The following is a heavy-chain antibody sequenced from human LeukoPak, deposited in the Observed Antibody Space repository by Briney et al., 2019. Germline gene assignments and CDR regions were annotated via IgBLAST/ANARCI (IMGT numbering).Heavy chain of an antibody. Sequence: ASVKVSCKASGYTFTSYGISWVRQAPGQGLEWMGWISAYNGNTNYAQKLQGRVTMTTDTSTSTVYMELRSLRSDDTAVYYCARDEGRNWNDTPDNWFDPWGQGTLVTVSS. CDR3: ARDEGRNWNDTPDNWFDP. J-gene: IGHJ5*02. CDR1: GYTFTSYG. V-gene: IGHV1-18*01. CDR2: ISAYNGNT. D-gene: IGHD1-1*01.